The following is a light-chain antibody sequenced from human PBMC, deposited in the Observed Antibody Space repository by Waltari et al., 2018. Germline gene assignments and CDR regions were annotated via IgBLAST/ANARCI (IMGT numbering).Light chain of an antibody. Sequence: DIVMTQSPDSLAVSLGERATTHCKSSQSVLYSATNKNYLAWYQQKPGQPPKLLIYWASTRESGVPDRFSGSGSGTDFTLTISSLQAEDVAVYYCQQYYSTPPLTFGGGTKVEIK. CDR3: QQYYSTPPLT. J-gene: IGKJ4*01. CDR1: QSVLYSATNKNY. V-gene: IGKV4-1*01. CDR2: WAS.